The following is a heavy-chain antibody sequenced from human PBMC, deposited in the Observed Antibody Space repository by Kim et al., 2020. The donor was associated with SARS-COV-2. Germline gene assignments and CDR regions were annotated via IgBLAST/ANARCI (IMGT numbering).Heavy chain of an antibody. CDR3: ARVSWSQEDY. V-gene: IGHV3-7*01. CDR1: GFSFSGYW. J-gene: IGHJ4*02. CDR2: IKQDGSEK. D-gene: IGHD2-15*01. Sequence: GGSLRLSCGVTGFSFSGYWMSWVRQAPGKGLEWVSHIKQDGSEKLYVDSVKGRFTISRDNAKNSLYLQMSSLRAEDTAVYYCARVSWSQEDYWGQGTLVTVSS.